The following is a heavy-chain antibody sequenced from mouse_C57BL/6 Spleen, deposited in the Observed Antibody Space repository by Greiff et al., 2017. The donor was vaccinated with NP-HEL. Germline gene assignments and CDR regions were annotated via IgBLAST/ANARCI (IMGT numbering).Heavy chain of an antibody. CDR1: GYAFSSSW. J-gene: IGHJ3*01. Sequence: VQLVESGPELVKPGASVKISCKASGYAFSSSWMNWVKQRPGKGLEWIGRIYPGDGDTNYNGKFKGKATLTADKSSSTAYMQLSSLTSEDSAVYFCAHYDYDLAYWGQGTLVTVSA. CDR3: AHYDYDLAY. D-gene: IGHD2-4*01. V-gene: IGHV1-82*01. CDR2: IYPGDGDT.